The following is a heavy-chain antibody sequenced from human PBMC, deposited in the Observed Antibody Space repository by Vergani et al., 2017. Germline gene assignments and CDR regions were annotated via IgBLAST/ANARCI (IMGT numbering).Heavy chain of an antibody. V-gene: IGHV4-61*02. Sequence: QVQLQESGPGLVKPSQTLSLTCTVSGGSISSGSYYWSWIRQPAGKGLEWFGRIYTSGSTNYNPSLKSRVTISVDTSKNQFSLYLSAVPAADTAVYYCAMTYGSSWYANWFDPWGQGTLVTVSS. CDR2: IYTSGST. CDR1: GGSISSGSYY. J-gene: IGHJ5*02. CDR3: AMTYGSSWYANWFDP. D-gene: IGHD6-13*01.